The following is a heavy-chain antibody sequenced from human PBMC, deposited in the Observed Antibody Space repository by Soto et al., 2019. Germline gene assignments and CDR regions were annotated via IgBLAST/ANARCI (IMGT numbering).Heavy chain of an antibody. CDR3: ARSGPYGDYDY. Sequence: PGGSLRISFAASGFTVSSNHMSWVRQAPGKGLEWVSVIYSGGSTYYADSVKGRFTISRDNSKNTLYLQMDSLRAEDTAVYYCARSGPYGDYDYWGQGTLVTVSS. CDR2: IYSGGST. J-gene: IGHJ4*02. CDR1: GFTVSSNH. V-gene: IGHV3-66*01. D-gene: IGHD4-17*01.